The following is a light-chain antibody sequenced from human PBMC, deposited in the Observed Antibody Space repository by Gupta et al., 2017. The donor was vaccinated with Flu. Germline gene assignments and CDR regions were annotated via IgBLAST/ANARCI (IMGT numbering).Light chain of an antibody. CDR1: QSVSSSY. CDR3: QPYGSSPRT. Sequence: EIVLTQSAGTLSLSPGERATLSFRASQSVSSSYLAWYQQKPGQAPRPLIYGASSRATGIPDSFSGSGSGTDFSLTSSRLEPEDFAVYYCQPYGSSPRTFGQGTKVEIK. V-gene: IGKV3-20*01. CDR2: GAS. J-gene: IGKJ1*01.